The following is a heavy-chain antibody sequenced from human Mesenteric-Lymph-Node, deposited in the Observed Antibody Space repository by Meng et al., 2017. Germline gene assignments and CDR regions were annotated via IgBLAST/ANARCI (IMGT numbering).Heavy chain of an antibody. D-gene: IGHD6-19*01. J-gene: IGHJ4*02. Sequence: GGSLRLSCEASGFTFSSYEMNWVRQAPGKGPEWVSYISSSGSIIYYADSVKGRFTISRDNAKNSLYLQMNSLRTEDTALYYCAKDINGVAVAGTAFDYWGQGTLVTVSS. CDR1: GFTFSSYE. V-gene: IGHV3-48*03. CDR2: ISSSGSII. CDR3: AKDINGVAVAGTAFDY.